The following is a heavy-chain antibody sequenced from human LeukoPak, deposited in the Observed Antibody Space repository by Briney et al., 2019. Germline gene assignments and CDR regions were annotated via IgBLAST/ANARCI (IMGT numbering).Heavy chain of an antibody. V-gene: IGHV4-59*12. CDR1: GGSISSYY. Sequence: SETLSLTCTVSGGSISSYYWGWIRQTPGKGLEWIGYIYYSGSTNYNPSLKSRVTISVDTSKNQFSLKLSSVTAADTAVYYCARGSRILWFGDASFDYWGQGTLVTVSS. D-gene: IGHD3-10*01. J-gene: IGHJ4*02. CDR2: IYYSGST. CDR3: ARGSRILWFGDASFDY.